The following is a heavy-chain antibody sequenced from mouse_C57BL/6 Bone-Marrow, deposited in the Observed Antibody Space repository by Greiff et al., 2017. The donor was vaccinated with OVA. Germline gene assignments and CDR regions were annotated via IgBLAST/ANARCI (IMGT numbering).Heavy chain of an antibody. V-gene: IGHV1-76*01. Sequence: QVQLKQSGAELVRPGASVKLSCKASGYTFTDYYINWVKQRPGQGLEWIARIYPGSGNTYYNEKFKGKATLTAEKSSSTDYMQLSSRTSEDSAVYFCARREGETWFAYWGQGTLVTVSA. J-gene: IGHJ3*01. CDR1: GYTFTDYY. CDR3: ARREGETWFAY. CDR2: IYPGSGNT.